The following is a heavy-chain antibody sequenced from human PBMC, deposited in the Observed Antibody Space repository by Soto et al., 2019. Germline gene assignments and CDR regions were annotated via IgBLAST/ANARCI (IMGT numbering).Heavy chain of an antibody. CDR1: GGTFSSYT. D-gene: IGHD6-13*01. Sequence: QVQLVQSGAAVKKPGSSVKVSCKASGGTFSSYTISWVRQAPGQGLEWMGRIIPILGIANYAQKFQGRVTITADKSTSTAHMELSSLRSEDTAVYYCARGGAIGAAGEYVQRWGQGTLVTVSS. V-gene: IGHV1-69*04. CDR2: IIPILGIA. J-gene: IGHJ1*01. CDR3: ARGGAIGAAGEYVQR.